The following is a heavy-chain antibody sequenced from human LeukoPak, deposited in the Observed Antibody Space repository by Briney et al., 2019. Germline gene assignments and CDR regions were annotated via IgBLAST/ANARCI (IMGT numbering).Heavy chain of an antibody. CDR3: ARGWFGPDS. Sequence: GGSLRLSCAASGVTFSSHSMHWVRQAPGKGLVWVSGISNDGTSTTYADSVKGRFTISRDNAKNTLYLQIHSLRAEDTGVYSCARGWFGPDSCGQGTLVTVSS. CDR1: GVTFSSHS. CDR2: ISNDGTST. D-gene: IGHD3-10*01. J-gene: IGHJ5*01. V-gene: IGHV3-74*01.